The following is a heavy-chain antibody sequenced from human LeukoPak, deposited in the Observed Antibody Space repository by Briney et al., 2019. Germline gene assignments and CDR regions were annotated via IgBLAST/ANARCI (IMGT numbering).Heavy chain of an antibody. Sequence: GGSLRLSCAVSGFIFDDYGMTWVRQGPGQGLEWVSGIDWDGYSTGYADSVRGRFTISRDKAKSTLCLQMYSLRPEATALYYCVRDLSTDYAFDSWGQGTLVTVSS. CDR3: VRDLSTDYAFDS. CDR1: GFIFDDYG. CDR2: IDWDGYST. J-gene: IGHJ4*01. D-gene: IGHD4/OR15-4a*01. V-gene: IGHV3-20*04.